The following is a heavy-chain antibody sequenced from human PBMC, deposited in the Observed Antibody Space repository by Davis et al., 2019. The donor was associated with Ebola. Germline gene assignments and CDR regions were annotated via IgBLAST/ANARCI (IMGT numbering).Heavy chain of an antibody. V-gene: IGHV4-34*01. CDR1: GGSFSGYY. Sequence: PSETLSLTCAVYGGSFSGYYWSWIRQPPGKGLEWIGEINHSGSTNYNPSLKSRVTISVDTSKNQFSLKLSSVTAADTAVYYCARGRGESSGWYYFDYWGQGTLVTVSS. CDR3: ARGRGESSGWYYFDY. J-gene: IGHJ4*02. CDR2: INHSGST. D-gene: IGHD6-19*01.